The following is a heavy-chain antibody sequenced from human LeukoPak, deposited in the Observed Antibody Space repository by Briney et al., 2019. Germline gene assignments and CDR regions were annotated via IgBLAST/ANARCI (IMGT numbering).Heavy chain of an antibody. CDR1: GFTFSSYG. Sequence: GGSLRLSCAASGFTFSSYGMHWVRQAPGKGLEWVAVIWYDGSNKYYADSVKGRFTISRDNSKNTLYLQMNSLRAEDTAVYYCARDCSSTSCMDYWGQGTLVTASS. J-gene: IGHJ4*02. CDR3: ARDCSSTSCMDY. D-gene: IGHD2-2*01. V-gene: IGHV3-33*01. CDR2: IWYDGSNK.